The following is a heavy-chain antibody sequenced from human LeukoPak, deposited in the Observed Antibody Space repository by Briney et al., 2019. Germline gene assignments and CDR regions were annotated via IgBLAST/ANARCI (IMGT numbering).Heavy chain of an antibody. D-gene: IGHD3-10*01. J-gene: IGHJ4*02. CDR3: ARHAYYYGSGIFDY. CDR2: IYYSGST. Sequence: SETLSLTCTVSGGSISSSSYYWGWIRQPPGKGLEWIGSIYYSGSTYYNPSLKSRVTISVDTSKNQFSLKLSSVTAADTAVYYCARHAYYYGSGIFDYWGQGTLVTVSS. V-gene: IGHV4-39*01. CDR1: GGSISSSSYY.